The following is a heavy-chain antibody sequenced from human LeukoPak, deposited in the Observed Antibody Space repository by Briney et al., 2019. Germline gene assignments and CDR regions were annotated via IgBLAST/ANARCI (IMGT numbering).Heavy chain of an antibody. CDR2: ISSSSSYT. CDR3: ARGLTPDDIVVVPAD. V-gene: IGHV3-11*05. D-gene: IGHD2-2*01. CDR1: GFTFSDYY. Sequence: GRSLRLSCAASGFTFSDYYMSWIRQAPGKGLEWVSYISSSSSYTNYADSVKGRFTISRDNAKNSLYLQMNSLRAEDTAVYYCARGLTPDDIVVVPADWGQGTLVTVSS. J-gene: IGHJ4*02.